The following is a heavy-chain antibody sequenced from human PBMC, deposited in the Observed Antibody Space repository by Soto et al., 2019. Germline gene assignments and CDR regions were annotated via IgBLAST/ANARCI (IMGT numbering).Heavy chain of an antibody. D-gene: IGHD3-16*01. CDR1: GNTHTIYF. J-gene: IGHJ4*02. CDR2: INSVSGGT. Sequence: QVQLVQSGAEVKQPGASVRVSCKASGNTHTIYFIHWLRQAPGQGLEWMGWINSVSGGTNYAPRFRGRVSMTRDTSSATAFMDLSGLRADDTAVYYCARGGSYYAHWGQGTLVTVAS. V-gene: IGHV1-2*02. CDR3: ARGGSYYAH.